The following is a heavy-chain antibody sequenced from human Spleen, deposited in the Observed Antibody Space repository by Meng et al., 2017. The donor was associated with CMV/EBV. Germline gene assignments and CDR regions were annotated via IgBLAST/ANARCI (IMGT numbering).Heavy chain of an antibody. Sequence: GESLKISCAASGFTFSTSWMSWVRQAPGKGLEWVANIREDGSSKYYADPVKGRFTISRDNAKNSLYLQMNSLRAEDTAVYYCARDGRVAPNAFDIWGQGTMVTVSS. CDR3: ARDGRVAPNAFDI. V-gene: IGHV3-7*01. CDR2: IREDGSSK. J-gene: IGHJ3*02. D-gene: IGHD1-26*01. CDR1: GFTFSTSW.